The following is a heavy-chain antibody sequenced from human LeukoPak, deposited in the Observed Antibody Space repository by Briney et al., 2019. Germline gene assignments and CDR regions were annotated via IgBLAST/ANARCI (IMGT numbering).Heavy chain of an antibody. D-gene: IGHD3-16*01. CDR3: ARDRITFGGVYYFDY. CDR1: GFTFSSYS. Sequence: GGSLRLSCAASGFTFSSYSMNWVSQAPGKGLEWVSYISSSSSKIYYADSVKGRFTISRDNAKNSLYPQMNSLRAEDTAVYYCARDRITFGGVYYFDYWGQGTLVTVSS. J-gene: IGHJ4*02. V-gene: IGHV3-48*01. CDR2: ISSSSSKI.